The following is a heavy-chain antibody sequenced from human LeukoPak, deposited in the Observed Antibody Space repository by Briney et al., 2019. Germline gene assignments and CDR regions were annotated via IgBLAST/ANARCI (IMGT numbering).Heavy chain of an antibody. CDR2: VSSSGANT. Sequence: ASVKVSCKASGYMFTSYNMQWVRQAPGQGLGWMGMVSSSGANTKYAQKFRGRVTMTSDTSTSTVYMELSSLISDDTAVYYCARDQHYATDYWGQGTLVTVCS. V-gene: IGHV1-46*03. J-gene: IGHJ4*02. CDR1: GYMFTSYN. D-gene: IGHD2-2*01. CDR3: ARDQHYATDY.